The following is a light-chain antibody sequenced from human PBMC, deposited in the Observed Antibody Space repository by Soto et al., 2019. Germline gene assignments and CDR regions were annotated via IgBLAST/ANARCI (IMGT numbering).Light chain of an antibody. V-gene: IGKV1-17*01. J-gene: IGKJ1*01. Sequence: DIQMTQFPSSLSASVGDRVTITCRASQGIRNDLGWYQQKPGKAPKRLIYAASSLQSGVPSRFSGSGFGTGFTLAISSLQPEDSATFYCLQHSTYPLTFGHGNKVEI. CDR1: QGIRND. CDR3: LQHSTYPLT. CDR2: AAS.